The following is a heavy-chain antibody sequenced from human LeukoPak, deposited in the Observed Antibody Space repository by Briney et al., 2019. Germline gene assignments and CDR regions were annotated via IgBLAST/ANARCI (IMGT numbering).Heavy chain of an antibody. J-gene: IGHJ6*02. Sequence: ASVKVSCKASGYTFTGYYMHWVRQAPGQGLEWMGWINPNSGGTNYAQKFQGRVTMTRDTSISTAYMELSRLRSDDTAVYYCARGTGFGVVILYYYGMDVWGQGTTVTVSS. CDR3: ARGTGFGVVILYYYGMDV. V-gene: IGHV1-2*02. D-gene: IGHD3-3*01. CDR2: INPNSGGT. CDR1: GYTFTGYY.